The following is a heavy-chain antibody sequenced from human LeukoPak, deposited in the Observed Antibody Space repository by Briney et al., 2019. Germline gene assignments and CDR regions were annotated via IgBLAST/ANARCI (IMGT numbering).Heavy chain of an antibody. V-gene: IGHV1-69*02. D-gene: IGHD2-21*01. J-gene: IGHJ5*02. Sequence: SVKVSCKASGGTFSSYTISWVRQAPGQGLEWMGRIIPILGIANYAQKFQGRVTITADKSTSTAYMELSSLRSEDTAVYYCARVVRHAPNWFDPWGQRTLVTVSS. CDR3: ARVVRHAPNWFDP. CDR1: GGTFSSYT. CDR2: IIPILGIA.